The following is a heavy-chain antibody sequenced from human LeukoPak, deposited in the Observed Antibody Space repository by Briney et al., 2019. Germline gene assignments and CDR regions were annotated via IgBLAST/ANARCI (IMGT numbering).Heavy chain of an antibody. CDR3: ARDVTFRGYSAFDP. CDR1: GGSISSSNW. V-gene: IGHV4-4*02. Sequence: MTSETLSLTCGVSGGSISSSNWWSWVRQPPGKGLEWIGEIYHSGSTNYNPSLKSRVTISVDTSKNQFSLKLSSVTAADTAVYYCARDVTFRGYSAFDPWGQGTLVTVSS. D-gene: IGHD5-18*01. J-gene: IGHJ5*02. CDR2: IYHSGST.